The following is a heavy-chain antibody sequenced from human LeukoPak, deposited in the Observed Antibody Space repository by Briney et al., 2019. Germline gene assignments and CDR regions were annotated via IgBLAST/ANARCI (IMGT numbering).Heavy chain of an antibody. V-gene: IGHV3-33*08. D-gene: IGHD6-13*01. J-gene: IGHJ4*02. CDR2: IRYDGSNK. CDR1: GFTFDDYA. CDR3: ARIKQQLVHFDY. Sequence: GGSLRLSCAASGFTFDDYAMLWVRQAPGKGLEWVVFIRYDGSNKYYADSVKGRFTISRDNSKNTLYLQMSSLRAEDTAVYYCARIKQQLVHFDYWGQGTLVTVSS.